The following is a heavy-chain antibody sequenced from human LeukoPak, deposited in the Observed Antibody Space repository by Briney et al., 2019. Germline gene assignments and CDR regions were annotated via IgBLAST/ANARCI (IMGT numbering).Heavy chain of an antibody. CDR2: IIPIFGTA. J-gene: IGHJ4*02. V-gene: IGHV1-69*13. Sequence: ASVKVSCKASGGTFSSYAISWVRQAPGQGLEWMAGIIPIFGTANYAQKFQGRVTITADESTSTAYMELSSLRSEDTAVYYCASPMVRGVIPKWYYFDYWGQGTLVTVSS. CDR3: ASPMVRGVIPKWYYFDY. CDR1: GGTFSSYA. D-gene: IGHD3-10*01.